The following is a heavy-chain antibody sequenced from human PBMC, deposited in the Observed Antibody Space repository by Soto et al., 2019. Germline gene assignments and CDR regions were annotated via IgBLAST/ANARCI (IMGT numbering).Heavy chain of an antibody. Sequence: SETLSLTCTDSGGSISSYYWSWIRQPAGKGLEWIGRIYTSGSTNYNPSLKSRVTMSVDTSKNQFSLKLSSVTAADTAVYYCARGPTVVTHYYGMDVWGQGTTVTVSS. CDR1: GGSISSYY. D-gene: IGHD2-21*02. CDR3: ARGPTVVTHYYGMDV. V-gene: IGHV4-4*07. CDR2: IYTSGST. J-gene: IGHJ6*02.